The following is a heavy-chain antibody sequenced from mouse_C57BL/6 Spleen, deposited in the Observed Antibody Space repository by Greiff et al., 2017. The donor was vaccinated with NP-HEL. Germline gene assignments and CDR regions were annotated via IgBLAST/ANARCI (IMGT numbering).Heavy chain of an antibody. CDR3: ARRTGDWYFDV. CDR1: GYTFTSYW. V-gene: IGHV1-50*01. J-gene: IGHJ1*03. Sequence: VQLQQPGAELVKPGASVKLSCKASGYTFTSYWMQWVKQRPGQGLEWIGEIDPSDSYPNYNQKFQGKATLTVDTSSSTAYMQLSSLTSEDSAVYYCARRTGDWYFDVWGTGTTVTVSS. CDR2: IDPSDSYP.